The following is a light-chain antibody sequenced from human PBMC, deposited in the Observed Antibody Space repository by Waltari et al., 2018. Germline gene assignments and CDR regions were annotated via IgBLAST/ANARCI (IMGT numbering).Light chain of an antibody. CDR3: SSYTTSYTWV. J-gene: IGLJ3*02. V-gene: IGLV2-14*03. Sequence: QSALTQPASVSGSPGQSIAISSTGTRSDVGGYNYVSWYQQHPGKAPKLIIYYVNERPSGVSDRFSASKSGNTASLTISGLQAEDEADYYCSSYTTSYTWVFGGGTKLTVL. CDR2: YVN. CDR1: RSDVGGYNY.